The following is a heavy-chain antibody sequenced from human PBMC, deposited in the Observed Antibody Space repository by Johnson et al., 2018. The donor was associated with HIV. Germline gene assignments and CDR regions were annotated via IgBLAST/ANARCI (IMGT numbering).Heavy chain of an antibody. V-gene: IGHV3-30*03. J-gene: IGHJ3*02. Sequence: VQLVESGGGVVQSGRSLRLSCAASGFTFSSYGMHWVRQAPAKGLEWVAVISYDGTKTYYVDSVKARFTISRDDARNTLYLQMNSMRVEATALYYCARALLSASTIGAFDIWGQGTMVTVSS. CDR3: ARALLSASTIGAFDI. D-gene: IGHD5-24*01. CDR1: GFTFSSYG. CDR2: ISYDGTKT.